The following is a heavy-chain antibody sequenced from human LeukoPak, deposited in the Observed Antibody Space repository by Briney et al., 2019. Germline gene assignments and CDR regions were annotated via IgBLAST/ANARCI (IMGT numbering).Heavy chain of an antibody. CDR2: ISSSSSTI. CDR1: GFTFSSYS. CDR3: ARDLEYSSGWGQGDYFDY. D-gene: IGHD6-19*01. V-gene: IGHV3-48*01. J-gene: IGHJ4*02. Sequence: SGGSLRLSCAASGFTFSSYSMLWVRQAPGKGLEWVSYISSSSSTIYYADSVKGRFTISRDNAKNSLYLQMNSLRAEDTAVYYCARDLEYSSGWGQGDYFDYWGQGTLVTVSS.